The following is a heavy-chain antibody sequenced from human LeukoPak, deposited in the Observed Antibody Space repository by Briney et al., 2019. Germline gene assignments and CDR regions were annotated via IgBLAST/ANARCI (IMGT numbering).Heavy chain of an antibody. CDR1: GYTFTGYY. J-gene: IGHJ4*02. Sequence: ASVKVSCKASGYTFTGYYMHWVRQAPGQGLEWMGWINPNSGGTNYAQKFQGRVTMTRDTSISTAYMELSSLRSEDTAIYYCARDRRDGYNFFEYWGQGTLVTVSS. CDR2: INPNSGGT. V-gene: IGHV1-2*02. CDR3: ARDRRDGYNFFEY. D-gene: IGHD5-24*01.